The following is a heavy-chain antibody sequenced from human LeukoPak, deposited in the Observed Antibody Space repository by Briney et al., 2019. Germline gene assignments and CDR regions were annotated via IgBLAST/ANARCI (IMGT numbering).Heavy chain of an antibody. CDR1: GFTCSSFA. Sequence: GGVLRLCCAGSGFTCSSFALDWVGPGPGEGLEWGAVISYDGSNKYYADSVKGRFTISRDNSKNTLYLQMTSLRAEDTAVYYCARGVEMATGGLDYWGQGTLVTVSS. V-gene: IGHV3-30*14. D-gene: IGHD5-24*01. J-gene: IGHJ4*02. CDR2: ISYDGSNK. CDR3: ARGVEMATGGLDY.